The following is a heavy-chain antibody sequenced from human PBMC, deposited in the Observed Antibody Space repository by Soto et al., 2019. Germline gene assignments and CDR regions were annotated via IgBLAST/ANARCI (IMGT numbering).Heavy chain of an antibody. J-gene: IGHJ4*02. Sequence: SETLSLTCPVSGASITNFYWSWIRQSASKGLEWIGRIYTRGSTDYNPSLRSRVIMSIDTSKNQVSLTLSSVTAADTAIYYCARGGAYYFDSWGQGILVTVSS. CDR2: IYTRGST. CDR1: GASITNFY. V-gene: IGHV4-4*07. D-gene: IGHD3-16*01. CDR3: ARGGAYYFDS.